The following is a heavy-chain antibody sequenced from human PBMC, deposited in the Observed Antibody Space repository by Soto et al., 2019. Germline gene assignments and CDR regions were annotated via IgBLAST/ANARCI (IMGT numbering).Heavy chain of an antibody. CDR2: IIPILGIA. CDR1: GGTFSSYT. Sequence: QVQLVQSGAEVKKPGSSVKVSCKASGGTFSSYTISWVRQAPGQGLEWMGRIIPILGIANYAQKFQGSVTITADKSRSTAYMELSSLRSQDTAVYYCASGGQAAALPWGQGTLVTVSS. CDR3: ASGGQAAALP. J-gene: IGHJ5*02. V-gene: IGHV1-69*02. D-gene: IGHD3-16*01.